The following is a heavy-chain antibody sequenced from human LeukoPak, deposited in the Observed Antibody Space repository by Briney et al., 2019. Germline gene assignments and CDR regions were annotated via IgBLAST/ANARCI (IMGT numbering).Heavy chain of an antibody. CDR3: VRDHNYYFDL. V-gene: IGHV3-48*03. CDR1: GFTFSSFE. Sequence: PGGSLRLSCAASGFTFSSFEMHWVRQAPGKGLECVSYISGSGSSIYYADSVKGRFTISRDNAMTSLYLQMNSLRDEDTAVYYCVRDHNYYFDLWGRGTLVTVTS. CDR2: ISGSGSSI. J-gene: IGHJ2*01. D-gene: IGHD1-1*01.